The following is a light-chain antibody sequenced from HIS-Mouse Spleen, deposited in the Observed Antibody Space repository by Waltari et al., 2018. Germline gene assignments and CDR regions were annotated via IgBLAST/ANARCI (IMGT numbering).Light chain of an antibody. CDR2: EDM. Sequence: SYQLTQPHSVSVSPGQTARIPCSGDALPKKHAYWYQQKSGQATVLVIYEDMKRPPGIPERFSGSSSGTMATLTISGAQVEDEADYYCYSTDSSGNHRVFGGGTKLTVL. V-gene: IGLV3-10*01. CDR3: YSTDSSGNHRV. CDR1: ALPKKH. J-gene: IGLJ2*01.